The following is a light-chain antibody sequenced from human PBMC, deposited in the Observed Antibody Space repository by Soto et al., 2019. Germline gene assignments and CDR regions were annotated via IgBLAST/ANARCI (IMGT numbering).Light chain of an antibody. J-gene: IGKJ1*01. CDR1: QSLNTNY. Sequence: EIVLTQSPGTLSLSPGERATLSCRASQSLNTNYLVWYQQKPGQAPRLLIYGASSRATDIPDRFSGSGSGTDFTLTISRLEPEDFAVYYCHQYDDSPRTFGQGTKVDI. CDR3: HQYDDSPRT. CDR2: GAS. V-gene: IGKV3-20*01.